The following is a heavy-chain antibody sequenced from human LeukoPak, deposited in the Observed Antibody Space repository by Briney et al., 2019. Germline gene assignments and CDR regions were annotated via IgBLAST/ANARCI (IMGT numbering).Heavy chain of an antibody. CDR1: GFTFSSYD. Sequence: GGSLRLSCAASGFTFSSYDMTWVRQAPGKGLEWVSAISGSTHYADSVRGRFTIPRDNSKNTLYLQMNSLRAEDTAVYYCAKGETFLGYCSSTSCYGDYWGQGTLVTVSS. V-gene: IGHV3-23*01. CDR3: AKGETFLGYCSSTSCYGDY. CDR2: ISGST. J-gene: IGHJ4*02. D-gene: IGHD2-2*01.